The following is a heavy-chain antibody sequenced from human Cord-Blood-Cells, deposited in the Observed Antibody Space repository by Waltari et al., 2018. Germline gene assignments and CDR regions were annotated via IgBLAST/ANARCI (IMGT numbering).Heavy chain of an antibody. D-gene: IGHD2-2*02. CDR2: INQSGST. V-gene: IGHV4-34*01. CDR3: ARVIRSDIVVVPAAIRRDGYNYYFDY. Sequence: QVQLQQWGAGLLKPSETLSLTCAVYGGSFSGSSWSWIRQPQGKGLEWIGEINQSGSTNYNPSLKSRVTISVDTSKNQFSLKLSSVTAADTAVYYCARVIRSDIVVVPAAIRRDGYNYYFDYWGQGTLVTVSS. CDR1: GGSFSGSS. J-gene: IGHJ4*02.